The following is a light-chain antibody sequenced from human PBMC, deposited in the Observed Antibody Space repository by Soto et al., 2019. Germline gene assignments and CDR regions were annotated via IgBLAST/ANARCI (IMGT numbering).Light chain of an antibody. CDR2: EVS. CDR3: SAYTNIGTLV. Sequence: QSALTQPASVSGSPGQSITISCTGTRDDVGGYNHVSWYQQYPGKAPKLMIYEVSYRPSGVSNRFSGSRSGHTASLSISGLQAEDEADYYCSAYTNIGTLVFGGGTKLTVL. J-gene: IGLJ3*02. CDR1: RDDVGGYNH. V-gene: IGLV2-14*01.